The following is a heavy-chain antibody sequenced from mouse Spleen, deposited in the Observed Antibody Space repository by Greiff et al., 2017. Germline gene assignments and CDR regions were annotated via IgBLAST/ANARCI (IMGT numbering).Heavy chain of an antibody. CDR3: ARTLYYRIYAMDY. V-gene: IGHV1-22*01. J-gene: IGHJ4*01. CDR2: INPNNGGT. CDR1: GYTFTDYN. D-gene: IGHD2-12*01. Sequence: EVQLQQSGPELVKPGASVKMSCKASGYTFTDYNMHWVKQSHGKSLEWIGYINPNNGGTSYNQKFKGKATLTVNKSSSTAYMELRSLTSEDSAVYYCARTLYYRIYAMDYWGQGTSVTVSS.